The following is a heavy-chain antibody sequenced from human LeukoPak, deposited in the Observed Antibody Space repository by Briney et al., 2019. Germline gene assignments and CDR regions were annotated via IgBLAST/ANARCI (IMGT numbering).Heavy chain of an antibody. V-gene: IGHV3-30*03. CDR3: ARDGAARLLRYYYYMDL. J-gene: IGHJ6*03. D-gene: IGHD6-6*01. Sequence: PGGPLRLSCAASGFSFKDYNMHWVRQAPGKGLEWVAVISYDGSNQNYADSVKGRFTISRDNSDNTQFLEMNSLRPEDTAVYYCARDGAARLLRYYYYMDLWGKGTTVTVSS. CDR1: GFSFKDYN. CDR2: ISYDGSNQ.